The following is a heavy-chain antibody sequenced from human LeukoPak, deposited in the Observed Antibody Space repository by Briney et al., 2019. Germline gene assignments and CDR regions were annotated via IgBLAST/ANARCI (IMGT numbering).Heavy chain of an antibody. CDR3: ARHGRGSRSPNAFDF. CDR2: IYPDDSDI. V-gene: IGHV5-51*01. Sequence: GESLQISCKGSGYRFNYYWIGWVRQMPGKGLQWMGVIYPDDSDIRYSPSFQGQVTISADKSIITAYLQWSSLKASDTAMYYCARHGRGSRSPNAFDFWGQGTMVTVSS. D-gene: IGHD3-10*01. CDR1: GYRFNYYW. J-gene: IGHJ3*01.